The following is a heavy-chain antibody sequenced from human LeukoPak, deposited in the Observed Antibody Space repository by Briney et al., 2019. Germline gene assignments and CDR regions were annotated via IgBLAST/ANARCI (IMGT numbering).Heavy chain of an antibody. J-gene: IGHJ4*02. CDR3: ARAPPGMIMGPGDY. V-gene: IGHV1-18*01. CDR1: DYTFTNYG. Sequence: ASVKVSCKASDYTFTNYGITWVRQAPGQGLEWMGWISTLDGHTICAQDLQGRVTMTIDTSTTTAYMELRSLKSDDTAVYYCARAPPGMIMGPGDYWGQGALVIVSS. D-gene: IGHD3-22*01. CDR2: ISTLDGHT.